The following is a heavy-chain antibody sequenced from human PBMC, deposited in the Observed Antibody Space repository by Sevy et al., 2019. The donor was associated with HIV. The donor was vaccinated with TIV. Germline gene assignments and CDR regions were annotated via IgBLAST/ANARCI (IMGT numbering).Heavy chain of an antibody. J-gene: IGHJ3*02. D-gene: IGHD6-13*01. CDR1: GFTFSSYA. V-gene: IGHV3-30*04. Sequence: GGSLRLSCAASGFTFSSYAMHWVRQAPGKGLEWVAVTSYDGSNKYYADSVKGRFTISRDNSKNTLYLQMNSLRAEDTAVYYCARGAQQLVGGAFDIWGQGTMVTVSS. CDR3: ARGAQQLVGGAFDI. CDR2: TSYDGSNK.